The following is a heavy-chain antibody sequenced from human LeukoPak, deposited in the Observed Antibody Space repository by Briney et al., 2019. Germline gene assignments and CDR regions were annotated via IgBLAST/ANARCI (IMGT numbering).Heavy chain of an antibody. Sequence: SETLSLTCTVSGGSISSYYWSWIRQPPGKGLEWIGYIYYSGSTNYNPSLKSRVTISVDPSKNQFSLKLSSVTAADTAVYYCASPYTIRGNWFDPWGQGTLVTVSS. D-gene: IGHD3-10*01. CDR1: GGSISSYY. CDR2: IYYSGST. V-gene: IGHV4-59*01. CDR3: ASPYTIRGNWFDP. J-gene: IGHJ5*02.